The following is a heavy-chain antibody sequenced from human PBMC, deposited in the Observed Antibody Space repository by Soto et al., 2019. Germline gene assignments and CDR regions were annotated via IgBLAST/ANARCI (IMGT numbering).Heavy chain of an antibody. Sequence: LSLTCTVSGGSISSGGYYWSWIRQHPGKGLEWIGYIYYSGSTYYNPSLKSRVTISVDTSKNQFSLKLSSVTAADTAVYYCARDIVAATATHWFDPWGQGTLVTVSS. V-gene: IGHV4-31*03. CDR3: ARDIVAATATHWFDP. CDR2: IYYSGST. D-gene: IGHD2-15*01. CDR1: GGSISSGGYY. J-gene: IGHJ5*02.